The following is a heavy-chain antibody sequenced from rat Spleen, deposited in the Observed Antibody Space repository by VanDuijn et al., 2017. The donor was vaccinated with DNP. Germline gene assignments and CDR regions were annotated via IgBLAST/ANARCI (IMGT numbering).Heavy chain of an antibody. D-gene: IGHD1-1*01. J-gene: IGHJ3*01. CDR1: DDSVTSGWR. V-gene: IGHV3-3*01. CDR3: ARSGYSSGGSWFAY. CDR2: INSAGNT. Sequence: VQLQESGPGLVKPSQSLSLTCSVTDDSVTSGWRWNWVRKFPGDKLEWMVYINSAGNTNYNPSLKSRISITRDTSKNQFFLQVNSVISEDTATYYCARSGYSSGGSWFAYWGQGTLVAVSS.